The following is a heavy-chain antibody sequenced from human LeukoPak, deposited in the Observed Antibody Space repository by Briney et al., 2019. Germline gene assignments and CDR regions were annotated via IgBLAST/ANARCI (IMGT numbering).Heavy chain of an antibody. J-gene: IGHJ5*02. CDR3: AHTVWVFGITWFDP. CDR1: GGSTSSYY. Sequence: TLSLTCTVSGGSTSSYYWSWIRQPPGQALEWLALIYWDDDTRYSPSLRSRLTITKDTSKNQVVLTMANMDPLDTATYYCAHTVWVFGITWFDPWGQGTLVTVSS. V-gene: IGHV2-5*08. CDR2: IYWDDDT. D-gene: IGHD1-20*01.